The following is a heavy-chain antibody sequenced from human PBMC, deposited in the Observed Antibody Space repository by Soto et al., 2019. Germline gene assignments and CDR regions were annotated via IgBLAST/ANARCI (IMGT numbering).Heavy chain of an antibody. D-gene: IGHD1-1*01. CDR3: TTGQFLAGDY. J-gene: IGHJ4*02. V-gene: IGHV3-23*01. CDR2: ITSSGDST. Sequence: EVQLLESGGGLVQPGGSLRLSCAASGFPFSNFAMSWVRQAPGKGLEWVSVITSSGDSTYFADSVKGRFTISRDNSKNPLYLQLNSLRAEDTATYYCTTGQFLAGDYWGQGTLVTVSS. CDR1: GFPFSNFA.